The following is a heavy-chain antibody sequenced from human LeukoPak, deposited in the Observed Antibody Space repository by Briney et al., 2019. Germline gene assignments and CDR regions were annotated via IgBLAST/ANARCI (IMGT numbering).Heavy chain of an antibody. D-gene: IGHD2-2*02. CDR3: ARGTAAISSYYYYMDV. J-gene: IGHJ6*03. CDR1: GYTFTSYD. V-gene: IGHV1-8*03. Sequence: ASVKVSCKASGYTFTSYDINWVRQVTGQGLEWMGWMNPNSGNTGYAQKFQGRVTITRNTSISTAYMELSSLRSEDTAVYYCARGTAAISSYYYYMDVWGKGTTVTVSS. CDR2: MNPNSGNT.